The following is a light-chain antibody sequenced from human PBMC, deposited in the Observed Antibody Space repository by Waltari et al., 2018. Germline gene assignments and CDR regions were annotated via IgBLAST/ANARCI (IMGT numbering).Light chain of an antibody. CDR3: LHLNNFPLS. V-gene: IGKV1-9*01. CDR2: AAS. CDR1: QGISTH. Sequence: DIQLTQSPSLLSASVRDRVTITCRASQGISTHLAWYQQKPGKGPKLLIYAASTLQSDIPSRFRGSGSGTEFTLTISSLQSEDFATYYCLHLNNFPLSFGGGTKVELK. J-gene: IGKJ4*01.